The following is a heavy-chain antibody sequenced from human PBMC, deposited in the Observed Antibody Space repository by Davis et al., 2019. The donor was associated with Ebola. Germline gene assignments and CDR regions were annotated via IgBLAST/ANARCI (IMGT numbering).Heavy chain of an antibody. V-gene: IGHV4-59*01. CDR2: IYYTGST. CDR3: TRGAVGWNWFDP. Sequence: SETLSLICTVSGGSISSYYWSWIRQPPGKGLEWIGYIYYTGSTKYNPSLKSRVAMSVDTSKNQFSLRLNSVTAADTAVYYCTRGAVGWNWFDPWGQGTLVTVS. CDR1: GGSISSYY. J-gene: IGHJ5*02. D-gene: IGHD4-23*01.